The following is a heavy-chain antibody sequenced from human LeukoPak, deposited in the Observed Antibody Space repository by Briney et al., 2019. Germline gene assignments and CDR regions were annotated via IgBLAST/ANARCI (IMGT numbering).Heavy chain of an antibody. CDR2: IKSKTDGGTT. Sequence: GGSLRLSCAASGFTFSNAWMSWVRQAPGKGLEWVGRIKSKTDGGTTDYAAPVKGRFTISRDDSKNTLYLHMSSLKTEDTAVYYCTALWGFAFDIWGQGTLVTVFS. J-gene: IGHJ3*02. D-gene: IGHD7-27*01. V-gene: IGHV3-15*01. CDR3: TALWGFAFDI. CDR1: GFTFSNAW.